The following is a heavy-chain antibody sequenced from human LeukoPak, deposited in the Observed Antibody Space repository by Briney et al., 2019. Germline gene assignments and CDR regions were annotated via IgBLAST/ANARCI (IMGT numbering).Heavy chain of an antibody. CDR1: GGSISSYY. V-gene: IGHV4-59*08. CDR2: IYYSGST. D-gene: IGHD2-2*01. J-gene: IGHJ4*02. CDR3: ARQQYASGNSYYLDY. Sequence: PSETLSLTCSVSGGSISSYYWSWIRQPPGKGLQWIGYIYYSGSTNYNPFLKSRVTISVDTSKNQFSLKLSSVTAADTAVYYCARQQYASGNSYYLDYWGQGTRVTVSS.